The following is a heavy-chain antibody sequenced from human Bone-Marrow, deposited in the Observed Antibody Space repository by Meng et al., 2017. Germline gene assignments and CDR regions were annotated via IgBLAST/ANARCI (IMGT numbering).Heavy chain of an antibody. V-gene: IGHV1-3*01. CDR2: INAGNGNT. CDR3: ARDPQLLRYFDWPLDY. J-gene: IGHJ4*02. D-gene: IGHD3-9*01. Sequence: ASVKVSCQASGYTFTSYAMHWVRQAPGQRLEWMGWINAGNGNTKYSQKFQGRVTITRDTSASTAYMGLSSLRSEDTAVYYCARDPQLLRYFDWPLDYWGQGSLVTVSS. CDR1: GYTFTSYA.